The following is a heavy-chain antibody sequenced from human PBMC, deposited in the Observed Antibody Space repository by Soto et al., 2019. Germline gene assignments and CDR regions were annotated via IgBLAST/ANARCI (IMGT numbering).Heavy chain of an antibody. CDR1: GGSTSSDNY. Sequence: SETLSLTCTVSGGSTSSDNYWSWIRQPPGKGLEWIGSIYYSGSTYYNPSLKSRVTVSVDTSKNQLSLNLNSVTAADTAVYYCARYATFYYDSSGYFFDHWGQGTLVTVSS. CDR3: ARYATFYYDSSGYFFDH. D-gene: IGHD3-22*01. J-gene: IGHJ5*02. V-gene: IGHV4-39*01. CDR2: IYYSGST.